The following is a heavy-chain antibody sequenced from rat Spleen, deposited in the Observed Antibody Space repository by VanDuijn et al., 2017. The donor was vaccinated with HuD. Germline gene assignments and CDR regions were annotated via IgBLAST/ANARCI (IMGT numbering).Heavy chain of an antibody. J-gene: IGHJ2*01. V-gene: IGHV5S13*01. CDR1: GLTFSNYD. Sequence: EVQLVESGGGLVQPGRSLKLSCAASGLTFSNYDMAWVRQAPTKGLEWVASISPSGGTTYYRDSVKGRFTVSRDNAKDILYLQMDSLRSEDTATYYCARDVTTLDYWGQGVMVTVSS. CDR3: ARDVTTLDY. CDR2: ISPSGGTT.